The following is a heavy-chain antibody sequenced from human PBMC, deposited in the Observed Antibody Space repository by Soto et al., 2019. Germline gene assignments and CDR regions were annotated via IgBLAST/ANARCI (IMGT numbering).Heavy chain of an antibody. CDR1: GFTFTSSA. V-gene: IGHV1-58*01. J-gene: IGHJ6*02. Sequence: SVKVSCKASGFTFTSSAVQWVRQARGQRLEWIGWIVVGSGNTNYAQKFQERVTITRDMSTSTAYMELSSLRSEDTAVYYCAAGGWGSNSPTYFNYYYYGMDVWGQGTTVTVSS. CDR3: AAGGWGSNSPTYFNYYYYGMDV. D-gene: IGHD7-27*01. CDR2: IVVGSGNT.